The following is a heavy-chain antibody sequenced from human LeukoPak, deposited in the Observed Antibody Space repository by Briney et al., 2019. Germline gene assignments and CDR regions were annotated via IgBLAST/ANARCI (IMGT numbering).Heavy chain of an antibody. CDR3: ARDNGGWYFDY. V-gene: IGHV4-4*07. Sequence: PSETLSLTCTFSCGSISIYYWSWIRQPAGKGLEWIGRFYSSGTTNYNPSLKSRVTMSVDTSKSQFSLKLTSVTAADTAVYYCARDNGGWYFDYWGQGTLVTVSS. J-gene: IGHJ4*02. CDR1: CGSISIYY. CDR2: FYSSGTT. D-gene: IGHD2-8*01.